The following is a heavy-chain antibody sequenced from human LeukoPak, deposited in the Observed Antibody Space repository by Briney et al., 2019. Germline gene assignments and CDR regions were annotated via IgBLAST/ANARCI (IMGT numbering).Heavy chain of an antibody. CDR1: GGSISSSYYY. CDR2: IYYSGST. D-gene: IGHD2-2*02. J-gene: IGHJ6*02. Sequence: PSGTLSLTCTVSGGSISSSYYYWGWIRQPPGKGLEWIGSIYYSGSTYYNPSLKSRVTISVDTSKNQFSLKLSSVTAADTAVYYCARVIGYCSSTSCYRVYYGMDVWGQGTTVTVSS. V-gene: IGHV4-39*07. CDR3: ARVIGYCSSTSCYRVYYGMDV.